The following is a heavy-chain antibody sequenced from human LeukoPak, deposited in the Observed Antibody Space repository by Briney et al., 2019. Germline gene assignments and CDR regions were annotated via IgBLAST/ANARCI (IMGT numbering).Heavy chain of an antibody. Sequence: GESLKISCMGSGYSFTSYWIGWVRQMPGKGLEWMGIIYPGDSDTRYSPSFQGQVTISADKSISTAYLQWSGLKASDTAMYYCARRGSSGWYGTFYMDVWGKGTTVTVSS. CDR3: ARRGSSGWYGTFYMDV. D-gene: IGHD6-19*01. CDR1: GYSFTSYW. CDR2: IYPGDSDT. J-gene: IGHJ6*03. V-gene: IGHV5-51*01.